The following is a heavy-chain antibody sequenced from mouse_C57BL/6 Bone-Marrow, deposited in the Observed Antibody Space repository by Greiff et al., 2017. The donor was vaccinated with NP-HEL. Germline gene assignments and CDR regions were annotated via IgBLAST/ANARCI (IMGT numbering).Heavy chain of an antibody. Sequence: VKLVESGGDFVTPGGSLKLSCAASGFTFSSYGMSWVRQTPDQRLAWVATISSGGSYTYYPDSVQGRFTISRDNAKNTLYLQMSSLKSEDTAMYYCARLVTTDYWGQGTTLTVSS. CDR3: ARLVTTDY. CDR1: GFTFSSYG. CDR2: ISSGGSYT. D-gene: IGHD2-2*01. V-gene: IGHV5-6*02. J-gene: IGHJ2*01.